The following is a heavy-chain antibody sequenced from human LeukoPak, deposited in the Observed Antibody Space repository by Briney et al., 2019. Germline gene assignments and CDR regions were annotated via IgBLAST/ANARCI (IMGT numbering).Heavy chain of an antibody. CDR1: GFTFNDYW. J-gene: IGHJ6*03. CDR3: AKAPGGLYYYMDV. V-gene: IGHV3-74*03. Sequence: GGSLRLSCVGSGFTFNDYWIHWVRQAPGKGLVWVSAIKTDGSAMQYADSVKGRFTISRDNSKNSLYLQMNSLRTEDTALYYCAKAPGGLYYYMDVWGKGTTVTVSS. D-gene: IGHD4-23*01. CDR2: IKTDGSAM.